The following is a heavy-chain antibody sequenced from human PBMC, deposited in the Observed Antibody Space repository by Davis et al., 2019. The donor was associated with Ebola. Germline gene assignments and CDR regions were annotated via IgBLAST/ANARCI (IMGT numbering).Heavy chain of an antibody. J-gene: IGHJ4*02. CDR2: IKEDGSKK. V-gene: IGHV3-7*01. D-gene: IGHD2-8*01. CDR3: ARDASWSFDS. CDR1: GFSFSTHW. Sequence: GESLKISCAASGFSFSTHWMSWVRQAPGKGLEWVANIKEDGSKKQYVDSLKGRFTISRDNAKKSLHLEVNSLRFDDTAVYYCARDASWSFDSWGQGTLVTVSS.